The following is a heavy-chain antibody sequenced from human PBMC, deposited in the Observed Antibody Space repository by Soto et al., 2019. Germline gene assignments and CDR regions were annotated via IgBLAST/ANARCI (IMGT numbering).Heavy chain of an antibody. Sequence: QVQLVESGGGVVQPGRSLRLSCAASGFNFSSYGMHWVRQAPGKGLEWVAVISYDGSNKYYADSVKGRFTISRDKSKNTLYLQMNSLRAEDTAVYYCAKASNGGILGYCSGGRCNFYYMDVWGRGTTVTVSS. CDR2: ISYDGSNK. J-gene: IGHJ6*03. CDR1: GFNFSSYG. CDR3: AKASNGGILGYCSGGRCNFYYMDV. V-gene: IGHV3-30*18. D-gene: IGHD2-15*01.